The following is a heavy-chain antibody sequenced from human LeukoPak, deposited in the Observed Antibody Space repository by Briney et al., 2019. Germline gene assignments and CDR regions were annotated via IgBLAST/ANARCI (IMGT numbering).Heavy chain of an antibody. Sequence: ASVKVSCTASGYTFTGYYMHWVRQAPGQGLEWTGWINPNSGGTNYAQKFQGRVTMTRDTSISTAYMELSRLRSDDTAVYYCARTALWFGESTHYFDYWGQETLVTVSS. J-gene: IGHJ4*02. CDR1: GYTFTGYY. V-gene: IGHV1-2*02. D-gene: IGHD3-10*01. CDR2: INPNSGGT. CDR3: ARTALWFGESTHYFDY.